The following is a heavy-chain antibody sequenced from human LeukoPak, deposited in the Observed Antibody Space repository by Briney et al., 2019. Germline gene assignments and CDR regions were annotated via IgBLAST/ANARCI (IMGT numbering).Heavy chain of an antibody. CDR3: ARDGLADTDWPVNWFDP. CDR2: IDSYNGNR. D-gene: IGHD3/OR15-3a*01. CDR1: GYTFTSYG. V-gene: IGHV1-18*01. Sequence: ASVKVSCKASGYTFTSYGISWVRQAPGQGLEWMGWIDSYNGNRRYAQKFQGRVTVTTDTSTSTAYMELRSLRSDDTAVYYCARDGLADTDWPVNWFDPWGQGTLVTVSS. J-gene: IGHJ5*01.